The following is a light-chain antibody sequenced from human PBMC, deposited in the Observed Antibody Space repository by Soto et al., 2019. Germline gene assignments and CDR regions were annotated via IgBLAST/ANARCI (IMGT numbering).Light chain of an antibody. CDR1: SSDVGSYNL. V-gene: IGLV2-23*01. CDR3: CAFIRSNALL. J-gene: IGLJ2*01. Sequence: QSVLTQPASVSGSPGQSITISCTGTSSDVGSYNLVSWYQHHPGKAPKFIIYEVNKRPSGVSNRFSGSKSGNTASLTISGLQTEDEADYYCCAFIRSNALLFGRGTKLTVL. CDR2: EVN.